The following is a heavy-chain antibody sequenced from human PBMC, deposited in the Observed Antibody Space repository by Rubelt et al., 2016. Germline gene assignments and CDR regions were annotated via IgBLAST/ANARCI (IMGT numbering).Heavy chain of an antibody. CDR2: ISYSGST. D-gene: IGHD2-21*01. CDR3: ARRPYCGGDCYFFDY. CDR1: GGSMNNNDYY. Sequence: QLQLQESGPGLVKPSETLSLTCTVSGGSMNNNDYYWAWLRQPPGKDLEWIGSISYSGSTYYNPSLKSRVTISVDTSKNQFSLKLSAVAAADTAVYYCARRPYCGGDCYFFDYWGQGSLVTVSS. J-gene: IGHJ4*02. V-gene: IGHV4-39*01.